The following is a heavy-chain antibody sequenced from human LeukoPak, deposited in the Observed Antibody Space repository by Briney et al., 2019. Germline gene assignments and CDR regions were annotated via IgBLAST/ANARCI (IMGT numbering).Heavy chain of an antibody. CDR2: IYYSGST. Sequence: SETLSLTCTVSGGSISSYYWSWIRQPPGKGLEWIGYIYYSGSTNYNPSLKSRVTISVDTSKNQFSLKLSSVTAADTAVYYCARCKSSNYPYHFDYWGQGTLVTVSS. D-gene: IGHD4-11*01. CDR1: GGSISSYY. CDR3: ARCKSSNYPYHFDY. J-gene: IGHJ4*02. V-gene: IGHV4-59*01.